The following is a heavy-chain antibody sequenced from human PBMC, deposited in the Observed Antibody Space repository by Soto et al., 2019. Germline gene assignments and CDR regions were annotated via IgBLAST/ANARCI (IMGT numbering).Heavy chain of an antibody. J-gene: IGHJ5*02. Sequence: DVQLVESGGGLVQPGKSLRLSCAASGFTFDDYAMHWVRQAPGKGLEWVSTINWNSGRIAYADSVKGRFTISRDNAKNSLCLQMNGLRAEGTAFYYCAKDGRRRSLLFDTWFDPWGHGTLVTVSS. CDR1: GFTFDDYA. CDR3: AKDGRRRSLLFDTWFDP. CDR2: INWNSGRI. V-gene: IGHV3-9*01. D-gene: IGHD1-26*01.